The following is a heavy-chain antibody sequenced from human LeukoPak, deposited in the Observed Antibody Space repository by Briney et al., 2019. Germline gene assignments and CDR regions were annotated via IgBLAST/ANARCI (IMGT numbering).Heavy chain of an antibody. Sequence: GGSLRLSCAASGFTFDDYAMHWVRQAPGKGLEWVSGIRWNTINIGYADSVKGRFTISRDNAKNSLYLQMNNLRAEDTALYYCAKEGEFLDYWGQGTLVTVSS. D-gene: IGHD3-16*01. CDR1: GFTFDDYA. J-gene: IGHJ4*02. CDR2: IRWNTINI. V-gene: IGHV3-9*01. CDR3: AKEGEFLDY.